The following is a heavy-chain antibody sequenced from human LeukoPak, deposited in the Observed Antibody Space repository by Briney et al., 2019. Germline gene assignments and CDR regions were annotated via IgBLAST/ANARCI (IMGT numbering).Heavy chain of an antibody. V-gene: IGHV4-4*07. Sequence: PSETLSLTCTVSGGSISSYYWSWIRQPAGKGLGWIGRIYTSGSTNYNPSLKSRVTMSVDTSKNQFSLKLSSVTAADTAVYYCARDGRWERALDYWGQGTLVTVSS. CDR2: IYTSGST. J-gene: IGHJ4*02. CDR1: GGSISSYY. D-gene: IGHD1-1*01. CDR3: ARDGRWERALDY.